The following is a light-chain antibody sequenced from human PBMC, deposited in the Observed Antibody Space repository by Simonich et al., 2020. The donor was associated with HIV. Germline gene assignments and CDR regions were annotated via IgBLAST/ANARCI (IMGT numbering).Light chain of an antibody. Sequence: VMTQSPGFLSVTPGEKFTITCQASEGIGNYLYWYQQKPDQATNLIIKYASQSISGVPSRFSGSGSGTYFTLTISSRETEDFAVYYCQQYNRWPPWTFGQGTKVEIK. J-gene: IGKJ1*01. V-gene: IGKV6D-21*02. CDR3: QQYNRWPPWT. CDR1: EGIGNY. CDR2: YAS.